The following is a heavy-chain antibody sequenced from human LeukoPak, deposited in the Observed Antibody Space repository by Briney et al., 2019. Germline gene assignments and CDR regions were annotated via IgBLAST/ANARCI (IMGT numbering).Heavy chain of an antibody. V-gene: IGHV3-23*01. CDR2: ISGSGGST. CDR1: GFTFSSYA. Sequence: PGGSLRLSCAASGFTFSSYAMSWVRQAPGKGLEWVPAISGSGGSTYYADSVKGRFTISRDNSKNTLYLQMNSLRAEDTAVYYCAKTVAPVNAFDIWGQGTMVTVSS. D-gene: IGHD4-23*01. CDR3: AKTVAPVNAFDI. J-gene: IGHJ3*02.